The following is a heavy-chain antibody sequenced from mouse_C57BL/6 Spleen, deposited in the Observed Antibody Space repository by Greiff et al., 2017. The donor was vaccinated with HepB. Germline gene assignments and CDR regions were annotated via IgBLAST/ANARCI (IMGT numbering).Heavy chain of an antibody. CDR2: IYPSDSET. V-gene: IGHV1-61*01. J-gene: IGHJ1*03. CDR3: ARRGDGGYEGYFDV. D-gene: IGHD1-1*02. Sequence: QVQLQQPGAELVRPGSSVKLSCKASGYTFTSYWMDWVKQRPGQGLEWIGNIYPSDSETHYNQKFKDKATLTVDKSSSTAYMQLSSLTSEDSAVYYCARRGDGGYEGYFDVWGTGTTVTVSS. CDR1: GYTFTSYW.